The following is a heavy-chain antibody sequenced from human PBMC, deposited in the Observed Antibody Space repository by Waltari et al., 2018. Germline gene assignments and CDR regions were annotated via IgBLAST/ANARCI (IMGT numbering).Heavy chain of an antibody. CDR1: GFPFIDHA. CDR3: VRSPYGDYATLDY. D-gene: IGHD4-17*01. Sequence: QVQLVESGGGVVQPGGSLTLSCAASGFPFIDHAMHWVRLAPGMGREGVALIAHDGSNKYYDDSVKGRFTISRDDSKNTVNVHMNSLRPEDTAMYFCVRSPYGDYATLDYWGRGTLVTVSS. V-gene: IGHV3-30*04. CDR2: IAHDGSNK. J-gene: IGHJ4*02.